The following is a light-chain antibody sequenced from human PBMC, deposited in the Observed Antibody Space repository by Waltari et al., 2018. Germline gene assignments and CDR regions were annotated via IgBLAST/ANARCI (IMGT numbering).Light chain of an antibody. Sequence: DIVLTQSPGTLSLSPGERATLSCRASQSVSSSYLAWYQQKPGQAPRVLIHGASNRATGIPDRFSGRGSGTDFTLTISRLEPEDFAVYYCQQYGSSPWTFGQGTKVEIK. CDR2: GAS. J-gene: IGKJ1*01. V-gene: IGKV3-20*01. CDR3: QQYGSSPWT. CDR1: QSVSSSY.